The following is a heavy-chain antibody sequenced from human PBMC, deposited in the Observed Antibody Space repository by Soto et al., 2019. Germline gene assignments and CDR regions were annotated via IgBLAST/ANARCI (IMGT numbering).Heavy chain of an antibody. CDR2: ISGSGTAI. CDR3: ASIYGGNSHFHY. Sequence: EVQLVESGGGLVQPGGSLRLSCAASGFTFSTYEMTWVRQAPGKGLEWISYISGSGTAIYYADSVKGRFTISRDNAKNSLLLQMNSLSAEHTAIYYCASIYGGNSHFHYWGQGTLVTVSS. V-gene: IGHV3-48*03. J-gene: IGHJ4*02. D-gene: IGHD4-17*01. CDR1: GFTFSTYE.